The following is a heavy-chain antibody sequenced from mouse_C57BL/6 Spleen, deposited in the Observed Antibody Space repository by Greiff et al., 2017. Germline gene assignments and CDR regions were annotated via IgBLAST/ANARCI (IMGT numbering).Heavy chain of an antibody. V-gene: IGHV1-80*01. D-gene: IGHD1-1*01. CDR2: IFPGDGAT. Sequence: QVQLQQSGAGLVKPGASVKISCKASGYAFSSYWMYWVKQRPGKGLEWIGQIFPGDGATNYNGKFKGKATLTAYKSSSTAYMQLSSLTSDDSAVYFCARGGTTVEGYFDVWGTGTTVTVSS. J-gene: IGHJ1*03. CDR3: ARGGTTVEGYFDV. CDR1: GYAFSSYW.